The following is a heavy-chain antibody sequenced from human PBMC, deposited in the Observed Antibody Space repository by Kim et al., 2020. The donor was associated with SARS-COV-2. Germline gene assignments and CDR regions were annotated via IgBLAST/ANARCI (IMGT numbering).Heavy chain of an antibody. V-gene: IGHV3-30*03. CDR1: GFTFSSYG. J-gene: IGHJ5*02. D-gene: IGHD3-3*01. Sequence: GGSLRLSCAASGFTFSSYGMHWVRQAPGKGLEWVAVISYDGSNKYYADSVKGRFTISRDNSKNTLYLQMNSLRAEDTAVYYCAINYDFWSGYPNWLDAWGQGTLVTVSS. CDR2: ISYDGSNK. CDR3: AINYDFWSGYPNWLDA.